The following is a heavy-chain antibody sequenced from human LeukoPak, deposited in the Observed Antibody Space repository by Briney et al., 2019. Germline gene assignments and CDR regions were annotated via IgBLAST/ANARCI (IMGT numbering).Heavy chain of an antibody. CDR2: IGADSANT. Sequence: ASVKVSCKTSGYTFSSNGIRCVRETPGRGLEWMGWIGADSANTRYAQKLQGRVTLTADKSAATVYMELRSLGFDDTARYYCARDLVGAMYGFDYWGQGTLVPVSS. V-gene: IGHV1-18*01. J-gene: IGHJ4*02. CDR1: GYTFSSNG. CDR3: ARDLVGAMYGFDY. D-gene: IGHD1-26*01.